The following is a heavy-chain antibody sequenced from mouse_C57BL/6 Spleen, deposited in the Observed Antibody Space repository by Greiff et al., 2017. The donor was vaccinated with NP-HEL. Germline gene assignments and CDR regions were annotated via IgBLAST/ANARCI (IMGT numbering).Heavy chain of an antibody. Sequence: EVQGVESGGDLVKPGGSLKLSCAASGFTFSSYGMSWVRQTPDKRLEWVATISSGGSYTYYPDSVKGRFPISRDNAKNTLYLQMSSLKSEDTAMYYCARHAGSSSFDYWGQGTTLTVSS. CDR1: GFTFSSYG. CDR3: ARHAGSSSFDY. J-gene: IGHJ2*01. V-gene: IGHV5-6*01. D-gene: IGHD1-1*01. CDR2: ISSGGSYT.